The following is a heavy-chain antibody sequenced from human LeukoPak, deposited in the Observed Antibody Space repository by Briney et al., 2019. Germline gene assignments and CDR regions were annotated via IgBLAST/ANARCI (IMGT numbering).Heavy chain of an antibody. D-gene: IGHD3-10*01. CDR2: IYYSGST. V-gene: IGHV4-39*01. CDR3: ARLRKNHYGSGSYYGDY. J-gene: IGHJ4*02. Sequence: PSETLSLTCTVSGGSISSSSYYWGWIRQPPGKGLEWIGSIYYSGSTYYNPSLKSRVTISVDTSKNQFSLKLSSVTAADTAVYYCARLRKNHYGSGSYYGDYWGQGTLVTVSS. CDR1: GGSISSSSYY.